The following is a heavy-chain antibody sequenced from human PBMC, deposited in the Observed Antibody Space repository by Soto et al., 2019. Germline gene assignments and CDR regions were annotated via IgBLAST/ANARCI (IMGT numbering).Heavy chain of an antibody. Sequence: QLQLQESGPGLVKPSETLSLTCTVSSGSISSTIYSWDWIRQPPGKGLEWIGSNFYSGSTYSNPYPKSRVPKSVATPKDHVSQTQNSVTALGAAVYYCACQCRGVTCRWFVPGGQGTLVTVSS. CDR3: ACQCRGVTCRWFVP. CDR2: NFYSGST. D-gene: IGHD2-15*01. CDR1: SGSISSTIYS. J-gene: IGHJ5*02. V-gene: IGHV4-39*02.